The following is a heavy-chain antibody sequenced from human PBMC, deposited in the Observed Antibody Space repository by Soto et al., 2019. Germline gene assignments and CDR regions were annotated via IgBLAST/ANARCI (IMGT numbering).Heavy chain of an antibody. J-gene: IGHJ5*02. D-gene: IGHD3-3*01. CDR2: VYSSGGT. CDR1: GGSMTSYY. V-gene: IGHV4-4*07. Sequence: SETLSLTCTVSGGSMTSYYWTWIRQPAGKGLEWIGRVYSSGGTHYNSSLKSRVTISLDTSKNQFSLRLLSVTDADTAVYFCARGQRFSDWFDPWGQGTLVTVSS. CDR3: ARGQRFSDWFDP.